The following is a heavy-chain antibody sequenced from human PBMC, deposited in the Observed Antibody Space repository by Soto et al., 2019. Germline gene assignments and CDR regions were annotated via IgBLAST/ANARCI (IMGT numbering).Heavy chain of an antibody. J-gene: IGHJ4*01. V-gene: IGHV3-15*07. CDR2: IKSKTDGGTT. Sequence: GGCLGLSCAASGFSLTNAWINWVRQAPGKGLEWVGRIKSKTDGGTTDYAEPVKGRFAISRDDSNNMVYLQMNSLKIEDTAVYYCTTDSYSTIIIVRFDYWGHGTLVTVSS. CDR1: GFSLTNAW. D-gene: IGHD3-22*01. CDR3: TTDSYSTIIIVRFDY.